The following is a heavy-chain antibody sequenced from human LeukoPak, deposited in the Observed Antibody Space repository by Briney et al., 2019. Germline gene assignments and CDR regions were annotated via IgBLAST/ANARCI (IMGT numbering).Heavy chain of an antibody. CDR2: IIPIFGTE. Sequence: SSVKVSCKASGGTFSSYAISWVRQAPGQGLGGMGRIIPIFGTENYGQKFQGRVTITTDESTSTAYMELSSLRSEDTAVYYCARASRPYDSSGYYWVYWGQGTLVTVSS. D-gene: IGHD3-22*01. CDR3: ARASRPYDSSGYYWVY. V-gene: IGHV1-69*05. J-gene: IGHJ4*02. CDR1: GGTFSSYA.